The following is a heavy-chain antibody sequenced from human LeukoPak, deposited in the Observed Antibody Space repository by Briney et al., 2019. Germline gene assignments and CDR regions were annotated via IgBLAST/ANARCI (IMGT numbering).Heavy chain of an antibody. D-gene: IGHD3-22*01. CDR3: ARGGWNKFDY. Sequence: SETLSLTCTVSGGSISSSSYYWGWIRQPPGKGLEWIGSIYYSGSTNYNPSLKSRVTISVDTSKNQFSLKLSSVTAADTAVYYCARGGWNKFDYWGQGTLVTVSS. J-gene: IGHJ4*02. V-gene: IGHV4-39*07. CDR1: GGSISSSSYY. CDR2: IYYSGST.